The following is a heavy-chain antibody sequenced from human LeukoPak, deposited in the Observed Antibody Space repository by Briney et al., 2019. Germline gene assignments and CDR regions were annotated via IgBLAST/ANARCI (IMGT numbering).Heavy chain of an antibody. CDR3: ARGHFGLDV. CDR2: ISNSGNTI. Sequence: GGSLRLSCAASGFTFSDWFVSWIRQASGTGLEWVSYISNSGNTIYYADSVKGRFTISRDNAKKTVNLQMNSLRAEDTAIYYCARGHFGLDVWGQGTTVTVSS. V-gene: IGHV3-11*01. CDR1: GFTFSDWF. J-gene: IGHJ6*02.